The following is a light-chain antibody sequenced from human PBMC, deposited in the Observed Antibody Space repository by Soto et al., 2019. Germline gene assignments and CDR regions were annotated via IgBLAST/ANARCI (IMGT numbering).Light chain of an antibody. CDR1: QSVSSIY. V-gene: IGKV3-20*01. CDR3: QQYGTSPWT. J-gene: IGKJ1*01. Sequence: EIVLTQSPGTLSLSPGKRPTLSCRASQSVSSIYLAWYQQKPGQAPRLLIYGASSRATGIPDRFSGSGSGTDFTLTISRLQPEDFALYYCQQYGTSPWTFGQGTKVEIK. CDR2: GAS.